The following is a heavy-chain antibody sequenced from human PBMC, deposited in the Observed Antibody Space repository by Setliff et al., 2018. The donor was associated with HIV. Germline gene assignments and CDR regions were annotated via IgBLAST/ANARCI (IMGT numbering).Heavy chain of an antibody. CDR1: GGSISSSY. CDR2: IFYSGST. D-gene: IGHD2-8*01. Sequence: SETLSLTCTVSGGSISSSYWSWIRQPPGKGLEWMGYIFYSGSTNYNPSLKSRVTISVDTSKNQFSLKLSSVTAADTAVYYCARGALEDVLMVHAIRYYYYYMDVWGKGTTVTVSS. J-gene: IGHJ6*03. CDR3: ARGALEDVLMVHAIRYYYYYMDV. V-gene: IGHV4-59*12.